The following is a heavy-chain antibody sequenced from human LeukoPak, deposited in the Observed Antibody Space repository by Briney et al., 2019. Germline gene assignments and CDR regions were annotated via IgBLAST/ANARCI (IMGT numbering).Heavy chain of an antibody. V-gene: IGHV1-69*13. J-gene: IGHJ3*02. D-gene: IGHD2-2*02. CDR3: ARAKDIVVVPAAISAFDI. CDR2: IIPIFGTA. Sequence: SVKVSCKASGGTFSSYAISWVRQAPGQGLEWMGGIIPIFGTANYAQKFQGRVTITADESTSAAYMELSSLRSEDTAVYYCARAKDIVVVPAAISAFDIWGQGTMVTVSS. CDR1: GGTFSSYA.